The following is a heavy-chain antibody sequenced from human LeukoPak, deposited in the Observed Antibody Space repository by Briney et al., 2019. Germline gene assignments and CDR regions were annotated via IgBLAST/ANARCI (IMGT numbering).Heavy chain of an antibody. J-gene: IGHJ4*02. CDR2: ISGSGGST. D-gene: IGHD6-19*01. CDR3: AKLGRKYSSGWYIDY. CDR1: GFTFSSYA. V-gene: IGHV3-23*01. Sequence: PGGSLRLSCAASGFTFSSYAMSWVRQAPGKGLEWVSAISGSGGSTYYADSVKGRFTISRDNSKNTLYLQMNSRRAEDTAVYYCAKLGRKYSSGWYIDYWGQGTLVTVSS.